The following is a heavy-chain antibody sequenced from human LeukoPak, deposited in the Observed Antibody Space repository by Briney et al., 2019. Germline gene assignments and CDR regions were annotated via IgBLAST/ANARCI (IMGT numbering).Heavy chain of an antibody. Sequence: GGSLRLSCAASGFTFSSYAMSWVRQAPGKGLEWVSTISDSGSSTYYTDSVKGRFTISRDNAKNSLYLQMNSLRDEDTAVYYCARVWGLAVAGGEIEYWGQGTLVTVSS. CDR3: ARVWGLAVAGGEIEY. J-gene: IGHJ4*02. CDR2: ISDSGSST. V-gene: IGHV3-23*01. CDR1: GFTFSSYA. D-gene: IGHD6-13*01.